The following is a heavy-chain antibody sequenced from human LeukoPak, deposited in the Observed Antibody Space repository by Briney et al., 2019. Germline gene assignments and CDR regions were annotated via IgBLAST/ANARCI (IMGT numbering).Heavy chain of an antibody. CDR2: IRYDGSNK. J-gene: IGHJ4*02. CDR1: GFTFSSYG. V-gene: IGHV3-30*02. Sequence: GGSLRLSCVASGFTFSSYGMHWVHQAPGKGLEWVAFIRYDGSNKYYADSVKGRFTISRDNSKNTLYLQMNSLRAEDTAVYYCAKDQGSVYDVSHDYWGQGTLVTVSS. D-gene: IGHD1-14*01. CDR3: AKDQGSVYDVSHDY.